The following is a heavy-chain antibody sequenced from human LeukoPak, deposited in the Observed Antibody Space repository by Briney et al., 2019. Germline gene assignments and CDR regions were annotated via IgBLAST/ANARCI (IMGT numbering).Heavy chain of an antibody. CDR1: GFPFSSHA. CDR2: IRGSCGST. J-gene: IGHJ6*02. D-gene: IGHD6-13*01. CDR3: AKGSSSRYESLDYYYGMDV. Sequence: GGSLRLFCAVSGFPFSSHAMSWGRQAPGKGLEWVSAIRGSCGSTYYADSVKGRFTISRVNSKNTLQLQMNCLRAHDTAVHYCAKGSSSRYESLDYYYGMDVWGQGTTVTVSS. V-gene: IGHV3-23*01.